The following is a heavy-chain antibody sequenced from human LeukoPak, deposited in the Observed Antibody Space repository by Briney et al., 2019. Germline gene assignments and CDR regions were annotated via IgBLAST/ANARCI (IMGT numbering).Heavy chain of an antibody. CDR3: AKGSISWYFDL. D-gene: IGHD2/OR15-2a*01. CDR1: GFSFDDYA. Sequence: GGSLRLSCAASGFSFDDYAMHWVRQAPGKGLEWVSGISWNIGRIDYADSVEGRFTISRDNAKNSLYLQMNSLRTEDTALYYCAKGSISWYFDLWGRGTLVTVSS. V-gene: IGHV3-9*01. J-gene: IGHJ2*01. CDR2: ISWNIGRI.